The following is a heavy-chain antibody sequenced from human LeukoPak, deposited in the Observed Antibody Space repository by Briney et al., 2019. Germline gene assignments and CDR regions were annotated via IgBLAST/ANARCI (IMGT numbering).Heavy chain of an antibody. J-gene: IGHJ4*02. D-gene: IGHD6-19*01. CDR1: EITFSSCS. CDR3: AKDARRSSGWWFFDH. V-gene: IGHV3-23*01. Sequence: PGGSLRLSCAASEITFSSCSMNWVRQAPRKGLEWVSAISAGGDRTYYADSVRGRFTLSRDKSKNTLYLQMNSLRAEDTAVYYCAKDARRSSGWWFFDHWGQGTLVTVSS. CDR2: ISAGGDRT.